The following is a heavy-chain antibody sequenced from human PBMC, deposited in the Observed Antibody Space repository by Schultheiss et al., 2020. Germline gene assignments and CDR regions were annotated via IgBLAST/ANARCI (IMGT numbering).Heavy chain of an antibody. D-gene: IGHD2-15*01. V-gene: IGHV4-39*01. CDR3: AIQVVVADWFDP. CDR1: GGSISRGGYY. J-gene: IGHJ5*02. Sequence: SATLSLTCTVSGGSISRGGYYWSWIRQHPGKGLEWIGYIYYSGSTYYNPSLKSRVNISVDTSKNQFSLKLSSVTAADTAVYYCAIQVVVADWFDPWGQGTLVTVSS. CDR2: IYYSGST.